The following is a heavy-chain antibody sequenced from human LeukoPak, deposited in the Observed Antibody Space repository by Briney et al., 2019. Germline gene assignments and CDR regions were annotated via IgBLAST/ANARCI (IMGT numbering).Heavy chain of an antibody. D-gene: IGHD2-2*01. CDR2: ISYDGSNK. CDR1: GFTFSSYG. Sequence: GGSLRLSCAASGFTFSSYGMHWVRQAPGKGLEWVAVISYDGSNKYYADSVKGRFTISRDNSKDTLYLQMNSLRAEDTAVYYCARGAFAVPAANFDYWGQGTLVTVSS. CDR3: ARGAFAVPAANFDY. J-gene: IGHJ4*02. V-gene: IGHV3-30*03.